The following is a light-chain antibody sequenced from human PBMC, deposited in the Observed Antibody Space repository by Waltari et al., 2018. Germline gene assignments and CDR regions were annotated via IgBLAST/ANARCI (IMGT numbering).Light chain of an antibody. V-gene: IGKV4-1*01. J-gene: IGKJ3*01. CDR3: HQYYNIPFT. CDR2: WAS. CDR1: QSVLYSSNNKNY. Sequence: DIVMTQSPDSLAVSLGERATINCKSSQSVLYSSNNKNYLAWYQQKPGQPPKLLIYWASTRESGVPDRLSGSGSGTDFTLNISSLQAEDVAVYYCHQYYNIPFTFGPGTKVDIK.